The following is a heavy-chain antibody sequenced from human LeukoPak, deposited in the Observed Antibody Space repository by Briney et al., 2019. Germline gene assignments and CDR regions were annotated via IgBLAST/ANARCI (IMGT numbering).Heavy chain of an antibody. J-gene: IGHJ4*02. Sequence: GRSLRLSCAASGFTFSSYAMHWVRQAPGKGLEWVAVISYDGSNKYYADSVKGRFTISRDNSKNTLYLQMNSLRAEDTAVYYCAKVPHHITYYYDSSGYVFDYWGQGTLVTVSS. CDR1: GFTFSSYA. D-gene: IGHD3-22*01. V-gene: IGHV3-30-3*01. CDR3: AKVPHHITYYYDSSGYVFDY. CDR2: ISYDGSNK.